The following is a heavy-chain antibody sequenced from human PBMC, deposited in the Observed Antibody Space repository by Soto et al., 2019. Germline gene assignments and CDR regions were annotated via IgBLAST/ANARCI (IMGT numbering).Heavy chain of an antibody. CDR1: GGSISNYY. V-gene: IGHV4-4*07. D-gene: IGHD2-21*02. CDR3: ARGPYCGTGCYFVS. CDR2: LYPGGNT. J-gene: IGHJ5*01. Sequence: SSETLSLPCTVSGGSISNYYWSFIRQPAGKGLEWIGRLYPGGNTNYNSSLKSRVTMSVDTSKNQFSLNLRSMTAADTAVYYCARGPYCGTGCYFVSFDHGTLVTVSS.